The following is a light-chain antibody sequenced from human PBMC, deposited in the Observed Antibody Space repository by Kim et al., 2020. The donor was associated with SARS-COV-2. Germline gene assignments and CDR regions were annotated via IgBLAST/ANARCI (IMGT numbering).Light chain of an antibody. CDR1: QSLLHSNGYNY. Sequence: DIVMTQSPPSLPVTPGEPASISCRSSQSLLHSNGYNYLDWYLQKPGQSPQLLIYLGSNRASGVPDRFSGSGSGTDFTLKISRVEAEDVGVYYCMQALQTPYTFCQGTKLEI. J-gene: IGKJ2*01. V-gene: IGKV2-28*01. CDR2: LGS. CDR3: MQALQTPYT.